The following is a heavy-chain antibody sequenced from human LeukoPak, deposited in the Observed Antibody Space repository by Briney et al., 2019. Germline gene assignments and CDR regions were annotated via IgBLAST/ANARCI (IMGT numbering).Heavy chain of an antibody. CDR3: TRHEHYYDSSGYTQYGDY. Sequence: AGGSLRLSCAASGFTFSGSAMHWVRQASGKGLEWVGRIRSKANSYATAYAASVKGRFTISRDDSKNTAYLQMNSLKTEDTAVYYCTRHEHYYDSSGYTQYGDYWGQGTLVTVSS. J-gene: IGHJ4*02. CDR2: IRSKANSYAT. CDR1: GFTFSGSA. V-gene: IGHV3-73*01. D-gene: IGHD3-22*01.